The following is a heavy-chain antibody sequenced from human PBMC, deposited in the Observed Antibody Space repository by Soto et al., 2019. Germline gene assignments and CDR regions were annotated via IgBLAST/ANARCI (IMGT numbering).Heavy chain of an antibody. J-gene: IGHJ6*02. Sequence: SVKVSCKASGGTFSSYAISWVRQAPGQGLEWMGGIIPIFGTANYAQKFQGRVTITADESTSTAYMELSSLRSEDTAVYYCAGDPIFCSGGSSYWHGMDAWGQGTTVTVSS. CDR1: GGTFSSYA. D-gene: IGHD2-15*01. CDR2: IIPIFGTA. CDR3: AGDPIFCSGGSSYWHGMDA. V-gene: IGHV1-69*13.